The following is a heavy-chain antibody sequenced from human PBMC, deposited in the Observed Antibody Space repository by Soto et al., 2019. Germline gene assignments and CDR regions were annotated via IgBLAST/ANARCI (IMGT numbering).Heavy chain of an antibody. D-gene: IGHD5-12*01. CDR3: AREGIYASFGP. J-gene: IGHJ5*02. Sequence: QVQLQESGPGLVKPSGTLALTCAVSGVSVTRSNWWSWVRQSPGKGLEWIGEVYHSGSTRYNPSLSIRVTLSVDISRNQFSLMLTSVTAADTAVYYCAREGIYASFGPWGQGILVTVSS. CDR2: VYHSGST. V-gene: IGHV4-4*02. CDR1: GVSVTRSNW.